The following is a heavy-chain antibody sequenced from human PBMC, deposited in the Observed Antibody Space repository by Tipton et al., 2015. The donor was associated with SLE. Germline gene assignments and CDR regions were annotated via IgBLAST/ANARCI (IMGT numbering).Heavy chain of an antibody. CDR3: ARDLGELSDAFDI. Sequence: LRLSCTVSGYSISSGYYWGWIRQPPGKGLEWIGSIYHSGSTYYNPSLKSRVTISVDTSKNQFSLKLSSVTAADTAVYYCARDLGELSDAFDIWGQGTMVTVSS. V-gene: IGHV4-38-2*02. CDR1: GYSISSGYY. D-gene: IGHD1-26*01. CDR2: IYHSGST. J-gene: IGHJ3*02.